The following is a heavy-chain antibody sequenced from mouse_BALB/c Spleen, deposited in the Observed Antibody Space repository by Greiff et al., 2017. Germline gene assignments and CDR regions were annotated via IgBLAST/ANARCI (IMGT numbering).Heavy chain of an antibody. CDR1: GYSITSDYA. CDR3: ARYGYPSMDY. V-gene: IGHV3-2*02. J-gene: IGHJ4*01. Sequence: EVKLVESGPGLVKPSQSLSLTCTVTGYSITSDYAWNWIRQFPGNKLEWMGYISYSGSTSYNPSLKSRISIARDTSKNQFFLQLNSVTTEDTATYYCARYGYPSMDYWGQGTSVTVSS. CDR2: ISYSGST. D-gene: IGHD2-2*01.